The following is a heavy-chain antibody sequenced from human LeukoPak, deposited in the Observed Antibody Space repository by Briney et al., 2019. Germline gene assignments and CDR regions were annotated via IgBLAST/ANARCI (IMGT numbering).Heavy chain of an antibody. CDR3: ARLWSGYRPPDY. D-gene: IGHD3-3*01. Sequence: SETVSLTCTVSGGSISGDSYYWGWIRQPPGKGLEWIGSIYYSGSTYYNPSLKSRVTISVDTSKNQISLKLRSVTAADTAMYYCARLWSGYRPPDYWGQGTLVTVSA. CDR1: GGSISGDSYY. CDR2: IYYSGST. J-gene: IGHJ4*02. V-gene: IGHV4-39*01.